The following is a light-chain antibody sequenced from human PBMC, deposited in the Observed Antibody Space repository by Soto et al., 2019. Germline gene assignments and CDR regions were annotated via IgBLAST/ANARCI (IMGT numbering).Light chain of an antibody. Sequence: EIVLTQSPDTLSLSLGERTTLSCRASQSVNGNYLAWYQQKPGQAPRLLIYGASIRATGIPGRFSGSGSGTDFTLTISRLEPEDFALYYCQQYGTTPWTFGQGTKVEIK. J-gene: IGKJ1*01. CDR2: GAS. CDR1: QSVNGNY. CDR3: QQYGTTPWT. V-gene: IGKV3-20*01.